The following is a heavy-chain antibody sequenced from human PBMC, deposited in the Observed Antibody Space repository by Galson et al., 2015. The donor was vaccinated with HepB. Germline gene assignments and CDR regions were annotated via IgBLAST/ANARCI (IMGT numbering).Heavy chain of an antibody. V-gene: IGHV7-4-1*02. J-gene: IGHJ3*02. CDR2: INTNTGNP. CDR3: AGEHTAMVLGAFDI. CDR1: GYTFTSYA. Sequence: SVKVSCKASGYTFTSYAMNWVRQAPGRGLEWMGWINTNTGNPTYAQGFTGRFVFSLDTSVSTAYLQISSLKAEDTAVYYCAGEHTAMVLGAFDIWGQGTMVTVSS. D-gene: IGHD5-18*01.